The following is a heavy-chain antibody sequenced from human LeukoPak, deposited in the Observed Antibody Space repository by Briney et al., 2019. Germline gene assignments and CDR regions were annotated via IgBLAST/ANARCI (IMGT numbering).Heavy chain of an antibody. CDR2: VNPNSGDT. J-gene: IGHJ4*02. V-gene: IGHV1-2*02. Sequence: ASVKVSCKAFGYTFTGYYLHWVRQAPGQGLEWMGCVNPNSGDTNYAQKFQGSVTMTRDTSISTVYMELSRLRSDDTAVYFCARIGYSSSSLDYWGQGTLVTVSS. CDR3: ARIGYSSSSLDY. D-gene: IGHD6-6*01. CDR1: GYTFTGYY.